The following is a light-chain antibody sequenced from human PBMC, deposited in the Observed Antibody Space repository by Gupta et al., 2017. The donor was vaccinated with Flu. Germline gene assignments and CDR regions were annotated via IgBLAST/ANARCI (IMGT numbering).Light chain of an antibody. Sequence: VVMTQSPLALPVTLGQPASISCRSSQGRVYRDGNTYLNWFQQRPGQSPRRLIYKVSNRDSGVPDSFSGSGSGTXFTLKIXSVEAEDVGVYYCKQCKHWPKTFGXGTKVDIK. J-gene: IGKJ3*01. CDR3: KQCKHWPKT. V-gene: IGKV2-30*01. CDR2: KVS. CDR1: QGRVYRDGNTY.